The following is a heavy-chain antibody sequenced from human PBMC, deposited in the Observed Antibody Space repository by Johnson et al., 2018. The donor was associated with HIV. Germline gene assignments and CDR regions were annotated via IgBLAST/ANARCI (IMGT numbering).Heavy chain of an antibody. J-gene: IGHJ3*02. CDR2: IRFDGHNK. D-gene: IGHD3-10*01. CDR3: AKDGGYGSGRWNAFDI. CDR1: GFTFSSYG. Sequence: VQLVESGGGLVQPGGSLRLSCAASGFTFSSYGMHWVRQAPGKGLEWVAFIRFDGHNKYYADSVKGRFTISRDNSKNSLYLQMNSLRAEDTALYYCAKDGGYGSGRWNAFDIWGQGTMVTVSS. V-gene: IGHV3-30*02.